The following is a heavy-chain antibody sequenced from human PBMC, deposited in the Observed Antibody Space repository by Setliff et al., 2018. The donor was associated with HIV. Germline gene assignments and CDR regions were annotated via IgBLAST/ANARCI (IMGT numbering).Heavy chain of an antibody. D-gene: IGHD3-22*01. Sequence: ASVKVSCKASGYTFTTYAMHWVRQAPGQSLEWMGWINGGIGNTKFSQKFQGRLTITADTTASTAYMVLSSLRSEDTAVYYCARDRCDSVKCYLYNWFDPWGQGTLVTVSS. CDR1: GYTFTTYA. CDR2: INGGIGNT. J-gene: IGHJ5*02. V-gene: IGHV1-3*01. CDR3: ARDRCDSVKCYLYNWFDP.